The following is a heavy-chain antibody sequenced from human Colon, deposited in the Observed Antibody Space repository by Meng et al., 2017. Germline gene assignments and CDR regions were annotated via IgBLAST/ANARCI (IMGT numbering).Heavy chain of an antibody. CDR3: AKAMNRGPIRTIDN. CDR2: ISYDGSNK. J-gene: IGHJ4*02. V-gene: IGHV3-30*04. CDR1: GFTFSSYA. D-gene: IGHD1-1*01. Sequence: GESLKISCAASGFTFSSYAMHWVRQAPGKGLEWVAVISYDGSNKYYADSVKGRFTISRDNSKNTLYLQMNSLRAEDTAVYYCAKAMNRGPIRTIDNWGQGTQVTVSS.